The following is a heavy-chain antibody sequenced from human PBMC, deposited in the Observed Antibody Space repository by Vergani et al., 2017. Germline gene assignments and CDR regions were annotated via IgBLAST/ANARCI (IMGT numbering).Heavy chain of an antibody. D-gene: IGHD3-3*01. J-gene: IGHJ2*01. CDR3: ARGVLFGVVSTYWYFDL. CDR2: IYYSGST. Sequence: QVQLQESGPGLVKPSETLSLTCTVPGGSLSSYYWSWIREPPGKGLEWIGYIYYSGSTHYNPSLKSRVTLSVATSQNQFSLKLSSVTAADAAVYYCARGVLFGVVSTYWYFDLWGRGTLVTVSS. CDR1: GGSLSSYY. V-gene: IGHV4-59*01.